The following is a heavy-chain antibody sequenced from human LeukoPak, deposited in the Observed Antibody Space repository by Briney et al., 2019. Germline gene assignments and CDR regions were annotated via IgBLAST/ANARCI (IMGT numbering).Heavy chain of an antibody. Sequence: GASVKVSCKASGYRFSSYGINWVRQAPGQGLEWMGWVSGYNGNTNYAQKFQGRVTMTTDTSTDTAYMELRSLRSDDTAMYFCARSIVVVPAAIDYWGQGSLVTVSS. CDR1: GYRFSSYG. CDR3: ARSIVVVPAAIDY. CDR2: VSGYNGNT. D-gene: IGHD2-2*02. V-gene: IGHV1-18*01. J-gene: IGHJ4*02.